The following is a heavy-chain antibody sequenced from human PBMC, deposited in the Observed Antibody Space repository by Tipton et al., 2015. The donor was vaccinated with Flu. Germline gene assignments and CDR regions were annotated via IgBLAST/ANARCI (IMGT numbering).Heavy chain of an antibody. CDR1: GYTFTGYY. CDR3: ARDPRPYYDFWSGYYGFDP. J-gene: IGHJ5*02. D-gene: IGHD3-3*01. V-gene: IGHV1-2*06. CDR2: INPNSGGT. Sequence: QSGPEVKKPGASVKVSCKASGYTFTGYYMHWVRQAPGQGLEWMGRINPNSGGTNYAQKFQGRVTMTRDTSISTAYMELSRLRSDDTAVYYCARDPRPYYDFWSGYYGFDPWGQGTLVTVSS.